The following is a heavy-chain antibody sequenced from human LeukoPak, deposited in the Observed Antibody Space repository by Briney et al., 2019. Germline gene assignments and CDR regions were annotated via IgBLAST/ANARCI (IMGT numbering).Heavy chain of an antibody. CDR2: INPNSGGT. Sequence: GASVEVSCKASGCTFTGYYMHWVRQAPGEGLEWMGWINPNSGGTNYAQKFQGRVTMTRDTSISTAYMELSRLRSDDTAVYYCARGSIGDWFDPWGQGTLVTVSS. V-gene: IGHV1-2*02. CDR1: GCTFTGYY. J-gene: IGHJ5*02. CDR3: ARGSIGDWFDP. D-gene: IGHD3-22*01.